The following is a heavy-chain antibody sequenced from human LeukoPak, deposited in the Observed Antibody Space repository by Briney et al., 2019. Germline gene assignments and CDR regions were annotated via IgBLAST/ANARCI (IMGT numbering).Heavy chain of an antibody. CDR1: GFTFSSYS. J-gene: IGHJ3*02. D-gene: IGHD7-27*01. V-gene: IGHV3-21*01. CDR3: ARDSKLGDAFDI. Sequence: GGSLRLSCAASGFTFSSYSMNWVRQAPGKGLEWVSSISSSSSYIYYADSVKGRFTISRDNAKNSLYLQMNSLRAEDTAVYYCARDSKLGDAFDIWGQGTMVTVSS. CDR2: ISSSSSYI.